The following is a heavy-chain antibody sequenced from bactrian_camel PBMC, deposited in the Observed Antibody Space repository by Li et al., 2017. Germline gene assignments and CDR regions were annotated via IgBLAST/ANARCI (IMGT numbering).Heavy chain of an antibody. J-gene: IGHJ4*01. D-gene: IGHD5*01. V-gene: IGHV3S63*01. CDR1: GYAFNT. CDR2: IYTSSGRT. CDR3: AAGWVNRNVLSKHEYDY. Sequence: ESGGGSVQAGGSLRLSCAASGYAFNTMGWFRQAPEKEREGVAGIYTSSGRTDYVDSVKGRFTISRDRSKNTVYLQMNRLKPEDTGMYYCAAGWVNRNVLSKHEYDYWGQGTQVTVS.